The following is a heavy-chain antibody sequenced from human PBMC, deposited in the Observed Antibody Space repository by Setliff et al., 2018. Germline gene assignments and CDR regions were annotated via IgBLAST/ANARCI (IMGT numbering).Heavy chain of an antibody. CDR1: GYTFTSHY. V-gene: IGHV1-46*01. J-gene: IGHJ3*02. CDR3: ARDVFPYHYEGAFDI. Sequence: ASVKVSCKASGYTFTSHYMHGVRQAPGLGLEWMGTINTSSGRTSYAQKFQGRVTMTRDTSTSTVYMDMSSQRSEDTAVYYCARDVFPYHYEGAFDIWGQGTMVTVSS. D-gene: IGHD3-22*01. CDR2: INTSSGRT.